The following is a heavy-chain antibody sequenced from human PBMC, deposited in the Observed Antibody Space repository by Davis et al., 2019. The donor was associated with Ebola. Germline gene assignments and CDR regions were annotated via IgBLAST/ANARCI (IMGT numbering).Heavy chain of an antibody. CDR2: SKNKANSYNT. CDR1: GFTFSRYG. D-gene: IGHD3-16*01. CDR3: ATGGLPPYYYYYSLDV. Sequence: GESLKISCEASGFTFSRYGMHWVRQAPGKGLEWVGRSKNKANSYNTEYAVSVKGRFSISRDESRDSLYLQMNSLRAEDTAVYHCATGGLPPYYYYYSLDVWGQGTTVTVSS. V-gene: IGHV3-72*01. J-gene: IGHJ6*02.